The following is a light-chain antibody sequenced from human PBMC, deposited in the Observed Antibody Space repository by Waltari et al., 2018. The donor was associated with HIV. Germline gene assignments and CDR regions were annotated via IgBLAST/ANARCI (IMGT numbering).Light chain of an antibody. CDR2: EDD. V-gene: IGLV6-57*01. CDR3: QSYDSSNVV. Sequence: NFMLTQPHSVSESPGKPVTIPCTRSSCSISTNYVHWYQQRPGSSPITVNYEDDQRPSGIPDRFSASFDSSSNSASLTISGLKAEDEADYYCQSYDSSNVVFGGGTQLTVL. CDR1: SCSISTNY. J-gene: IGLJ7*01.